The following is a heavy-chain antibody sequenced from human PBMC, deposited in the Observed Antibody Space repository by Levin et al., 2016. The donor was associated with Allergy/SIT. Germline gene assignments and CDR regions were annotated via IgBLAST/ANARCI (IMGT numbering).Heavy chain of an antibody. V-gene: IGHV4-59*01. CDR2: IYYSGST. CDR3: ARVVSGYCSSTSCYRGWKYYYMDV. Sequence: WIRQPPGKGLEWIGYIYYSGSTNYNPSLKSRVTISVDTSKNQFSLKLSSVTAADTAVYYCARVVSGYCSSTSCYRGWKYYYMDVWGKGTTVTVSS. J-gene: IGHJ6*03. D-gene: IGHD2-2*02.